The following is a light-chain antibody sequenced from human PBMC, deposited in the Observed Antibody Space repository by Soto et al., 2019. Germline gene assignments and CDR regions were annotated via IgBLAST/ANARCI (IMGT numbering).Light chain of an antibody. CDR2: GAS. CDR1: QSVSSN. Sequence: EIVMTQSPATLSVSPGERATLSCRASQSVSSNLAWYQQKPGQYPRLLIYGASTRATGIPARFSGRGSGTEFTLTISSLQSEDFAVYYCQQYNNWPPLTFGGGTKVEIK. CDR3: QQYNNWPPLT. V-gene: IGKV3-15*01. J-gene: IGKJ4*01.